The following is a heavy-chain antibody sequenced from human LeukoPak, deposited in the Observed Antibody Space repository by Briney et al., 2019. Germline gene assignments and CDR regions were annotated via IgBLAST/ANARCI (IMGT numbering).Heavy chain of an antibody. D-gene: IGHD3-9*01. V-gene: IGHV4-59*08. CDR3: ARGTRVIRYFDWLLSAFDY. J-gene: IGHJ4*02. CDR2: IYYSGST. Sequence: SETLSLTCTVSGGSISSYYWSWIRQPPGKGLEWIGYIYYSGSTNYNPSLKSRVTISVDTSKNQFSLKLSSVTATDTAVYYCARGTRVIRYFDWLLSAFDYWGPGTLVTVSS. CDR1: GGSISSYY.